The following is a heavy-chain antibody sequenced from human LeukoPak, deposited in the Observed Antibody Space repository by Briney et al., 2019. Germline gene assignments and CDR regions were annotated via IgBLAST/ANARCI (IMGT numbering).Heavy chain of an antibody. J-gene: IGHJ6*03. CDR3: ASHVGGRFLEKLYYYYYYMDV. V-gene: IGHV3-53*01. Sequence: VGSLRLSCAASGFTLSSNYMSWVRQAPGQGLGWVSVIYSGGSTYYADSVKGRFTISRDNSKNTLSLKMNSLRAEDTAVYYCASHVGGRFLEKLYYYYYYMDVWGKGTTVTVSS. CDR2: IYSGGST. CDR1: GFTLSSNY. D-gene: IGHD3-3*01.